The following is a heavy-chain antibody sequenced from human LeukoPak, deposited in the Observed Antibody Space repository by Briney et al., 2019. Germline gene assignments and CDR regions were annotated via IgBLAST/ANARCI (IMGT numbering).Heavy chain of an antibody. J-gene: IGHJ3*02. Sequence: GGSLRLSCAASGFTFSSYAMSWVRQAPGKGLEWVSAISGSGGSTYYAGSVKGRFTISRDNSKNTLYLQMNSLRAEDTAVYYCAQGRWGSYHLWDAFDIWGQGAMVTVSS. D-gene: IGHD3-16*01. CDR3: AQGRWGSYHLWDAFDI. CDR1: GFTFSSYA. V-gene: IGHV3-23*01. CDR2: ISGSGGST.